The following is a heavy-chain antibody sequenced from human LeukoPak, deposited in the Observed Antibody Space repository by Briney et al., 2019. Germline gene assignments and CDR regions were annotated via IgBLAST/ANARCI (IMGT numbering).Heavy chain of an antibody. Sequence: GGCLRLSCAASGFTFSSYAMHWVRQAPGKGLEYVSAISSNGGSTYYANSVRGRFTISRDNSKNTLYLQMGSLRAEDMAVHYCAREVSSGYDFWSGYSREYYFDYWGQGTLVTVSS. V-gene: IGHV3-64*01. J-gene: IGHJ4*02. CDR1: GFTFSSYA. CDR3: AREVSSGYDFWSGYSREYYFDY. CDR2: ISSNGGST. D-gene: IGHD3-3*01.